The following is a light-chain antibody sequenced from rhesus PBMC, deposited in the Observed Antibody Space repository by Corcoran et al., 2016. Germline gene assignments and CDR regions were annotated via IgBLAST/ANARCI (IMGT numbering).Light chain of an antibody. CDR1: QGIRDY. CDR3: LQGYTTPFT. CDR2: AAA. Sequence: IQMTQSPSSLSASVGDRVTITCRASQGIRDYLSWYQQKPGKAPKRLFYAAAALESGVPSRLSGNGSGTEFTLTISSLQPEDFAAYSCLQGYTTPFTFGPGTKLAIK. J-gene: IGKJ3*01. V-gene: IGKV1-36*02.